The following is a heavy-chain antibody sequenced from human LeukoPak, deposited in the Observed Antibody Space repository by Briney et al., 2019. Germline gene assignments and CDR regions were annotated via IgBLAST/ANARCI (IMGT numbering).Heavy chain of an antibody. CDR2: ISAYSANT. CDR1: GYRFNIYG. Sequence: ASVKVSCKASGYRFNIYGINWVRQAPGQGLEWMGWISAYSANTNYAQYFQGRVTMTRDTSTSTAYMELRSLRSDDTAVYYCARDFVRGSERVMGVDYWGQGTLVTVSS. J-gene: IGHJ4*02. D-gene: IGHD3-16*01. CDR3: ARDFVRGSERVMGVDY. V-gene: IGHV1-18*01.